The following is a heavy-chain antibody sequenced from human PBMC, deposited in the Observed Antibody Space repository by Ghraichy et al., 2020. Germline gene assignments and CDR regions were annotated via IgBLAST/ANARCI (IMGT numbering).Heavy chain of an antibody. CDR1: GGSFSGYY. CDR2: INHSGST. V-gene: IGHV4-34*01. J-gene: IGHJ4*02. D-gene: IGHD6-19*01. Sequence: SETLSLTCAVYGGSFSGYYWSWIRQPPGKGLEWIGEINHSGSTNYNPSLKSRVTISVDTSKNQFSLKLSSVTAADTAVYYCARVMRQWLVHYFDYWGQGTLVTVSS. CDR3: ARVMRQWLVHYFDY.